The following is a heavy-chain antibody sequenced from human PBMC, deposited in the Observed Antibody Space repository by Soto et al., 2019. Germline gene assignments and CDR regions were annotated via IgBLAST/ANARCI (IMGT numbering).Heavy chain of an antibody. Sequence: GASVKVSCAACGYRFTSYGISWVRQAPGQGLEWMGWISAYNGNTNYAQKLQGRVTMTTDTSASTAYMELRSLRSDDTAVYYCARSRDDFWSGYYQDYWGQGTLVTVSS. J-gene: IGHJ4*02. D-gene: IGHD3-3*01. V-gene: IGHV1-18*01. CDR3: ARSRDDFWSGYYQDY. CDR2: ISAYNGNT. CDR1: GYRFTSYG.